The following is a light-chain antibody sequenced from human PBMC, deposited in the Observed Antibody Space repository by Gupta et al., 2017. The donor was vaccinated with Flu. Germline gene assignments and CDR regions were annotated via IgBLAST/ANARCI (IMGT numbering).Light chain of an antibody. J-gene: IGKJ1*01. CDR3: QQYYSTPRT. Sequence: DIVMTQSPDSLAVSPGERATINCKSSQSVLYSSNNKNYLAWYQQKPGQPPKLLIYWASTRESGVPDRFRGSGSGTDFTLTISSLQAEDVAVYYCQQYYSTPRTFGQGTKVEIK. CDR1: QSVLYSSNNKNY. CDR2: WAS. V-gene: IGKV4-1*01.